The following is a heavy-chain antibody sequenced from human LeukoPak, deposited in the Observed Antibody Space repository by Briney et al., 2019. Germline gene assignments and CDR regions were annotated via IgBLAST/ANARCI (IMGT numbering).Heavy chain of an antibody. CDR1: GGSISSYY. CDR3: ARDRGQLGAWDYFDY. CDR2: MYPSGST. V-gene: IGHV4-4*07. D-gene: IGHD6-6*01. Sequence: SETLSLTCTVSGGSISSYYWSWIRQPAGKGLEWIGRMYPSGSTNYNASLKSRATMSVDTSKNQFSLRLTSVTAADTAVYYCARDRGQLGAWDYFDYWGQGTLVTVSS. J-gene: IGHJ4*02.